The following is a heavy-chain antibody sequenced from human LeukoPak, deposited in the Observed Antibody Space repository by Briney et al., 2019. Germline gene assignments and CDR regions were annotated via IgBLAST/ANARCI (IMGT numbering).Heavy chain of an antibody. J-gene: IGHJ4*02. D-gene: IGHD5-18*01. Sequence: PGGSLSLSCAASGFLFISYWMNWVRQAPGKGLEGVANIKQDGSEKYYVDSVKGRFNISRDNAKNSLYLQMNTLRDEDTAVYFCASGGYSFFYWGQGTLVTVSS. CDR1: GFLFISYW. V-gene: IGHV3-7*03. CDR2: IKQDGSEK. CDR3: ASGGYSFFY.